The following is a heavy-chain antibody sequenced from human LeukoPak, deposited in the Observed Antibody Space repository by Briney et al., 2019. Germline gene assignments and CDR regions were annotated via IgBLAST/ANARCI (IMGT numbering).Heavy chain of an antibody. D-gene: IGHD2-21*02. CDR3: TTQKLQDCGGDCPRDY. J-gene: IGHJ4*02. Sequence: PGGSLRLSCAASGVTVSGSSIHWVRQAPGKGLEWVGRITSKSKNYATTLAASVRGRFTLSRDDSKSMTYLQMNRLKTEDSALYYCTTQKLQDCGGDCPRDYWGQGALVTVSS. V-gene: IGHV3-73*01. CDR2: ITSKSKNYAT. CDR1: GVTVSGSS.